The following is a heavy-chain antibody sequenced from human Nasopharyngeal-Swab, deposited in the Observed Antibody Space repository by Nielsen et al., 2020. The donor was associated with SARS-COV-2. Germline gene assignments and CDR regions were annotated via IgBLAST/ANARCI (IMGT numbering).Heavy chain of an antibody. V-gene: IGHV3-49*04. Sequence: GESLKISCTASGFTFGDYAMSWVRQAPGKGLEWVGFIRSKAYGGTTEYAASVNGRFTISRDDSKSIAYLQMNSLKTEDTAVYYCTRALSGSSAGFDYWGQGTLVTVSS. CDR1: GFTFGDYA. CDR2: IRSKAYGGTT. J-gene: IGHJ4*02. D-gene: IGHD1-26*01. CDR3: TRALSGSSAGFDY.